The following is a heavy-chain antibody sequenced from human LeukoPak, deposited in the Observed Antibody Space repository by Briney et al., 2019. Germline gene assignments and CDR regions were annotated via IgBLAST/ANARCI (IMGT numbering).Heavy chain of an antibody. CDR1: GFTFSSYE. V-gene: IGHV3-48*03. D-gene: IGHD1-14*01. Sequence: GGSLRLSCAASGFTFSSYEMNWVRQAPGKGLEWVSYISSSGSTIYYADSVKGRFTFPRDNAKNSLYLQMNNLRAEDTAAFYCARESGSGYMDVWGKGTTVTVSS. CDR2: ISSSGSTI. CDR3: ARESGSGYMDV. J-gene: IGHJ6*03.